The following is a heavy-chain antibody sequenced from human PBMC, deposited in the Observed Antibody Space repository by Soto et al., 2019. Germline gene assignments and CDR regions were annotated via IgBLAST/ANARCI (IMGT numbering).Heavy chain of an antibody. J-gene: IGHJ6*02. CDR2: IDPSDSYT. V-gene: IGHV5-10-1*01. Sequence: GESLKISCKGSGYSFTSYWISWVRQMPGKGLEWMGRIDPSDSYTNYSPSFQGHVTISADKSISTAYLQWSSLKASDTAMNSCVVTQLTPQVDYYGMDVWGQGTTVTVSS. CDR3: VVTQLTPQVDYYGMDV. D-gene: IGHD1-1*01. CDR1: GYSFTSYW.